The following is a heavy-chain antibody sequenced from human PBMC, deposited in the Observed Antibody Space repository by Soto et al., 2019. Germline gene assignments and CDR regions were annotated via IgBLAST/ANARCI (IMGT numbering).Heavy chain of an antibody. CDR2: IGEGGVSR. J-gene: IGHJ6*02. Sequence: GGSLRLSCIASGFDFSPDAMSWVRQAPGKGLEWVSVIGEGGVSRGYADARKGRLTISRDHSKNTLYLQMTSLRVDDTAMDYCARASLTRVSSDIPGMDVWGQGTTVTVSS. CDR1: GFDFSPDA. CDR3: ARASLTRVSSDIPGMDV. V-gene: IGHV3-23*01. D-gene: IGHD3-10*01.